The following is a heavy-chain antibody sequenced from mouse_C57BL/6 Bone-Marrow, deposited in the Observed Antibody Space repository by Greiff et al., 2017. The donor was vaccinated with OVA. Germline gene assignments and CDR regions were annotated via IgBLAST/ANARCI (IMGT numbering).Heavy chain of an antibody. CDR1: GYTFTSYW. CDR2: IYPGSGST. D-gene: IGHD3-2*02. CDR3: ARRGGRPYYFDY. V-gene: IGHV1-55*01. J-gene: IGHJ2*01. Sequence: VQLQQPGAELVKPGASVKMSCKASGYTFTSYWITWVKQRPGQGLEWIGDIYPGSGSTNYNEKFKSKATLTVDTSSSTAYMQLSSLTSEDSAVYYCARRGGRPYYFDYWGQGTTLTVSS.